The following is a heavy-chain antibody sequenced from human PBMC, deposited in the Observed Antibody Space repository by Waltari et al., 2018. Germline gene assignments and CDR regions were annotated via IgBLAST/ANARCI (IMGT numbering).Heavy chain of an antibody. Sequence: EVQLVESGGGLIQAGGSLRLSCAASGFTVGSTLRAWFRQAPGKGLESVAISYSHGTTSYADSVKGRFTISRDNSKNTLFLQMSSVRVDDTAMYYCTTRVAISGVPGMPDYWGQGTLVTVSS. CDR3: TTRVAISGVPGMPDY. CDR2: SYSHGTT. CDR1: GFTVGSTL. J-gene: IGHJ4*02. V-gene: IGHV3-53*01. D-gene: IGHD2-15*01.